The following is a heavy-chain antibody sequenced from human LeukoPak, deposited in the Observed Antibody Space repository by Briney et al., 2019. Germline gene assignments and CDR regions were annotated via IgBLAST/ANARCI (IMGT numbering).Heavy chain of an antibody. Sequence: GGSLRLSCAASGFTFSSYWMSWVRQAPGKGLEWVSAISGSGGSTYYADSVKGRFTISRDNSKNTLYLQMNSLRAEDTAVYYCAKDSAYYGSTYFDYWGQGTLVTVSS. D-gene: IGHD3-10*01. CDR2: ISGSGGST. CDR3: AKDSAYYGSTYFDY. J-gene: IGHJ4*02. V-gene: IGHV3-23*01. CDR1: GFTFSSYW.